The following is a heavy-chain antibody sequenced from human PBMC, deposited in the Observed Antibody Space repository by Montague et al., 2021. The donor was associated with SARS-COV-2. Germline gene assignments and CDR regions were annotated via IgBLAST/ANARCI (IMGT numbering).Heavy chain of an antibody. D-gene: IGHD1-26*01. Sequence: SETLSLTCAVYGGSFSNKYWTWIRQPPGKGLEWIGEINHTGSTNYKPSLKRRVTISVDTSKNQFSLKVSSVTAADTAVYYCARGLMSGSYYLGLGYWGQGTLVTVSS. CDR2: INHTGST. J-gene: IGHJ4*02. CDR1: GGSFSNKY. CDR3: ARGLMSGSYYLGLGY. V-gene: IGHV4-34*01.